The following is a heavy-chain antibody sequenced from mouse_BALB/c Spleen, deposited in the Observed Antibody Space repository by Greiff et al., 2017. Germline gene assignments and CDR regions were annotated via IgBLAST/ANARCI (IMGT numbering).Heavy chain of an antibody. CDR1: GYTFTSYT. J-gene: IGHJ2*01. V-gene: IGHV1-4*01. CDR2: INPSSGYT. Sequence: VKLQESGAELARPGASVKMSCKASGYTFTSYTMHWVKQRPGQGLEWIGYINPSSGYTNYNQKFKDKATLTADKSSSTAYMQLSSLTSEDSAVYYCASGTTVVAPFDYWGQGTTLTVSS. D-gene: IGHD1-1*01. CDR3: ASGTTVVAPFDY.